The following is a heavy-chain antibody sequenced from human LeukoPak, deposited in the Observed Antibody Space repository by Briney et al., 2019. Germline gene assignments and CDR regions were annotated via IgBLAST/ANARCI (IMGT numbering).Heavy chain of an antibody. D-gene: IGHD5-24*01. J-gene: IGHJ1*01. CDR2: ISGGGGST. V-gene: IGHV3-23*01. CDR3: AGSQHGTRDFQN. CDR1: GFTFSNYA. Sequence: GGSLRLSCVASGFTFSNYAMNWVRQAPTKGLEWVSGISGGGGSTYYADSVKGRLTISRDNSRNSLYLQMNSLRVDDTALYYCAGSQHGTRDFQNWGQGTLVTVSS.